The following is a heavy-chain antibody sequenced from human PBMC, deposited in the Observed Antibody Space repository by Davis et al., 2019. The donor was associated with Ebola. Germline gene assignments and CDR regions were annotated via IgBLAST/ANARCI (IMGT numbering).Heavy chain of an antibody. Sequence: PGGSLRLSCAASGFTFSSYSMNWVRQAPGKGLEWVSSISSSSSYVYYADSVKGRFTISRDNAKNSLYLQMNSLRAEDTAVYYCARVGAPGKGYDAPYYYYYGMDVWGQGTTVTVSS. V-gene: IGHV3-21*01. D-gene: IGHD3-3*01. CDR2: ISSSSSYV. J-gene: IGHJ6*02. CDR3: ARVGAPGKGYDAPYYYYYGMDV. CDR1: GFTFSSYS.